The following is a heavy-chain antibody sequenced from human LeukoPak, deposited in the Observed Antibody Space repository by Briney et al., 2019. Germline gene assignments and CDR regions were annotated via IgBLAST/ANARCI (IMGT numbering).Heavy chain of an antibody. CDR2: ISWNSGSI. J-gene: IGHJ6*02. CDR3: ARFDDYAPLDV. CDR1: GFTFDDYA. Sequence: GRSLRLSCAASGFTFDDYAMHWVRQAPGKGLEWVSGISWNSGSIGYADSVKGRFTISRDNAKNSLYLQMNSLRAEDTALYYCARFDDYAPLDVWGQGTTVTVSS. D-gene: IGHD3-16*01. V-gene: IGHV3-9*01.